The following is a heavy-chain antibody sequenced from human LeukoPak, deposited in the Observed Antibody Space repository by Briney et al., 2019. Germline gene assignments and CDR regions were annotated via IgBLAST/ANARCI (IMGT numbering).Heavy chain of an antibody. J-gene: IGHJ4*02. CDR1: GFTLSNYE. CDR2: IHSSGSTT. Sequence: QPGGSLRLSCAASGFTLSNYEMNWVRQAPGKGLEWISYIHSSGSTTFYADSVKGRLTISRDNSKNTLYLQMNSLRAEDTAVYYCARGNYYDSSGYFDYWGQGTLVTVSS. D-gene: IGHD3-22*01. V-gene: IGHV3-48*03. CDR3: ARGNYYDSSGYFDY.